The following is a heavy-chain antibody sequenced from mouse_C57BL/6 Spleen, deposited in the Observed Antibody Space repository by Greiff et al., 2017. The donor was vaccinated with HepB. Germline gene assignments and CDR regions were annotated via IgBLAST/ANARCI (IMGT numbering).Heavy chain of an antibody. J-gene: IGHJ2*01. V-gene: IGHV1-15*01. Sequence: VQLQQSGAELVRPGASVTLSCKASGYTFTDYEMHWVKQTPVHGLEWIGAIDPETGGTAYNQKFKGKAILTADKSSSTAYMELRSLTSEDSAVYYWTRWGITTVVVDYWGQGTTLTVSS. CDR2: IDPETGGT. CDR3: TRWGITTVVVDY. CDR1: GYTFTDYE. D-gene: IGHD1-1*01.